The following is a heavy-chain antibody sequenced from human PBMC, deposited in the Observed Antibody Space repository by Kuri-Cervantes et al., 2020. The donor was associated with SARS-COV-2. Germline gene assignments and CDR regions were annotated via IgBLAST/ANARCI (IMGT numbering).Heavy chain of an antibody. Sequence: SETLSLTCTVSGGSISSGSYYWSWIRQPAGEGLEWIGRIYTSGSTNYNPSLKSRVTISVDTSKNQFSLKLSSVTAADTAVYYCARDSITIFGVAPFDYWGQGTLVTVSS. J-gene: IGHJ4*02. V-gene: IGHV4-61*02. CDR3: ARDSITIFGVAPFDY. D-gene: IGHD3-3*01. CDR1: GGSISSGSYY. CDR2: IYTSGST.